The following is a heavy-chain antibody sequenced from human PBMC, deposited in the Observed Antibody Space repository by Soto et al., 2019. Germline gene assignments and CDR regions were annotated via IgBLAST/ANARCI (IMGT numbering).Heavy chain of an antibody. CDR1: GDSIGRFY. J-gene: IGHJ6*02. CDR2: VYSTGGV. Sequence: QLQLHESGPGLVKPSETLSLTCNVSGDSIGRFYWSWIRQSAGKGLEWIGRVYSTGGVTYNPALKRRVTISLDRSNTRVSLEMNSVTAADTAVYFCARDLSVTGLDIWGRGTRVSVSS. D-gene: IGHD2-21*02. V-gene: IGHV4-4*07. CDR3: ARDLSVTGLDI.